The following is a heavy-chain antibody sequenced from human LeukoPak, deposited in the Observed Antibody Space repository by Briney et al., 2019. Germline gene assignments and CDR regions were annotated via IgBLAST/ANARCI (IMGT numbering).Heavy chain of an antibody. D-gene: IGHD2/OR15-2a*01. CDR3: ASAPHVNYFDF. CDR2: IYHTGST. V-gene: IGHV4-59*08. Sequence: PSETLSLTCTVSGGSISAYYWNWIRQSPGKGLEWIGYIYHTGSTKHNPSLKSRVTISVDTSKNQFSLKLSSVTAADTAVYYCASAPHVNYFDFWGQGALVTVST. CDR1: GGSISAYY. J-gene: IGHJ4*02.